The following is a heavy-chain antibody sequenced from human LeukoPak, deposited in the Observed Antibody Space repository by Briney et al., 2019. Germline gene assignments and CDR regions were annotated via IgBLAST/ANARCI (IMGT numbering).Heavy chain of an antibody. V-gene: IGHV6-1*01. Sequence: ASQTLSLTCAISGDSVSSNSAAWNWIRQSPSRGLEWLGRTYYRSKWYNDYAVSVKSRITINPDTSKNQFSLQLNSVIPEDTAVYYCARGNDVQLERGRAYYYYYMDVWGKGTTVTISS. J-gene: IGHJ6*03. CDR3: ARGNDVQLERGRAYYYYYMDV. D-gene: IGHD1-1*01. CDR2: TYYRSKWYN. CDR1: GDSVSSNSAA.